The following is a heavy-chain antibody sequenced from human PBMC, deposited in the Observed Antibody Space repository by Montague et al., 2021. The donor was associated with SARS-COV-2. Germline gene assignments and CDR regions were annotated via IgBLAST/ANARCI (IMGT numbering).Heavy chain of an antibody. CDR3: ARERSSSGSYWFDP. CDR2: IYASGST. CDR1: GGYISSGSYY. V-gene: IGHV4-61*02. Sequence: TLSLTCTVSGGYISSGSYYWSWILQPAGRGMEWIGRIYASGSTKYHPSLKSRVTISVDTSKNQFSLKVSSVTAADAAVYYCARERSSSGSYWFDPWGQGTLVTVSS. D-gene: IGHD6-13*01. J-gene: IGHJ5*02.